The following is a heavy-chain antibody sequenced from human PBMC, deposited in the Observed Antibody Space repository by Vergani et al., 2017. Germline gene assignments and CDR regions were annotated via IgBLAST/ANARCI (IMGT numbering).Heavy chain of an antibody. D-gene: IGHD3-22*01. CDR2: IIPIFGTA. Sequence: QVQLVQSGAEVKKPGSSVKVSCKASGGTFSSYAISWVRQAPGQGLEWMGGIIPIFGTANYAQTFQGRVTITADESTSTAYMELSSLRSEDTAVYYCARSHRMIFPVGGWSLDYWGQGTLVTVSS. CDR1: GGTFSSYA. J-gene: IGHJ4*02. V-gene: IGHV1-69*01. CDR3: ARSHRMIFPVGGWSLDY.